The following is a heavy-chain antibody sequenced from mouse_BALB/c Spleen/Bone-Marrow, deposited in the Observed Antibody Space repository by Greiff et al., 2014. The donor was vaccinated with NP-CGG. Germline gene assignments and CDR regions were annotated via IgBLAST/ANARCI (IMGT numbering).Heavy chain of an antibody. D-gene: IGHD1-1*01. CDR2: IHPNSGNT. Sequence: LQESGSVLVRPGASVKLSCKASGYTFTSSWMHWAKQRPGQGLEWIGEIHPNSGNTNYNEKFKGKATLTVDTSSSTAYADLSSLTSEDSAVYYCANYYGSSSYWGQGTTLTVSS. J-gene: IGHJ2*01. CDR1: GYTFTSSW. CDR3: ANYYGSSSY. V-gene: IGHV1S130*01.